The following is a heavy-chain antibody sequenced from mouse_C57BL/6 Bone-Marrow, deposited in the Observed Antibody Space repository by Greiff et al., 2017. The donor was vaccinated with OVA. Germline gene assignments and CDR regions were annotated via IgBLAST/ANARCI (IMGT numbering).Heavy chain of an antibody. Sequence: VKLQQPGAELVRPGTSVKLSCKASGYTFTSYWMHWVKQRPGQGLEWIGVIDPSDSYTNYKQKVKGQVTLTVDTSSSTAYMQLSSLKSEDSAVYYCARRWLGRDYWGQGTTLTVSS. J-gene: IGHJ2*01. CDR1: GYTFTSYW. CDR2: IDPSDSYT. V-gene: IGHV1-59*01. CDR3: ARRWLGRDY. D-gene: IGHD4-1*01.